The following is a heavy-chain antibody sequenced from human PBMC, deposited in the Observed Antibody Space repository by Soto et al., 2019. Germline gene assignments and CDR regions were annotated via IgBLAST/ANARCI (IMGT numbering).Heavy chain of an antibody. J-gene: IGHJ6*02. Sequence: QVQLVQSGAEVKKPGSSVKVSCKASGGTFSSYTISWVRQAPGQGLEWMGRIIPILGIANYAQKFQGRVTYAGGKYPSAACMERSSLRSEDTAVYYCARQYSGYDYLYYYYAMEVWGQGTTVTV. CDR1: GGTFSSYT. D-gene: IGHD5-12*01. CDR2: IIPILGIA. V-gene: IGHV1-69*02. CDR3: ARQYSGYDYLYYYYAMEV.